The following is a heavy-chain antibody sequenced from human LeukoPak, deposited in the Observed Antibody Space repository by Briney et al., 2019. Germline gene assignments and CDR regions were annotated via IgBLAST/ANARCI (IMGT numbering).Heavy chain of an antibody. CDR3: ARGYGDYSLPDY. CDR2: ISYDGSNK. Sequence: GGSLRLSCGASGFAFSAQTMSWVRQAPGKGLEWVAVISYDGSNKYYADSVKGRFTISRDNSKNTLYLQMNSLRAEDTAVYYCARGYGDYSLPDYWGQGTLVTVSS. V-gene: IGHV3-30-3*01. D-gene: IGHD4-17*01. CDR1: GFAFSAQT. J-gene: IGHJ4*02.